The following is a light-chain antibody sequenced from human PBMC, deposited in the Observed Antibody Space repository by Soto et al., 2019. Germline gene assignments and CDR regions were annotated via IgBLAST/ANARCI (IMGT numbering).Light chain of an antibody. CDR3: QQYGSSLIT. Sequence: IVLTQSPGTLSLSPGERATLSCRASQSVSSSYLAWYQQKPGQAPRLLIYGASSRATGIPDRFSGSGSGTDVTLTISRLEPEDFAVYYCQQYGSSLITFGQGTRLEIK. CDR1: QSVSSSY. J-gene: IGKJ5*01. V-gene: IGKV3-20*01. CDR2: GAS.